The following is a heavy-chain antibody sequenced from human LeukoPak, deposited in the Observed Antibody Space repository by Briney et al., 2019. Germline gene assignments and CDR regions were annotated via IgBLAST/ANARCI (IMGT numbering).Heavy chain of an antibody. CDR1: GFTFSSYG. J-gene: IGHJ4*02. CDR2: IWYDGSNK. CDR3: AKGASLGQWLAN. D-gene: IGHD6-19*01. Sequence: GGSLRLSCAASGFTFSSYGMHWDRQAPGKGLEWVAVIWYDGSNKYYADSVKGRFTISRDNSKNTLYLQMNSLRAEDTAVYYCAKGASLGQWLANWGQGTLVTVSS. V-gene: IGHV3-33*06.